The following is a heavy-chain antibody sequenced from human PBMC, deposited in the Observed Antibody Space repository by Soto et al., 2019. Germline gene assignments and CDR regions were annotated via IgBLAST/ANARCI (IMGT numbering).Heavy chain of an antibody. V-gene: IGHV3-66*01. Sequence: EVQLVESGGGLVQPGGSLRLSCAASGFSVSDNYINCVRQAPGKGLEWVSVTYIGGSTYYADSVKGRFTISRDNSKNTLTLQMNSLRAEDTDVYSCARDRSQAGMDVWGQGTTVTVSS. J-gene: IGHJ6*02. CDR2: TYIGGST. D-gene: IGHD1-26*01. CDR1: GFSVSDNY. CDR3: ARDRSQAGMDV.